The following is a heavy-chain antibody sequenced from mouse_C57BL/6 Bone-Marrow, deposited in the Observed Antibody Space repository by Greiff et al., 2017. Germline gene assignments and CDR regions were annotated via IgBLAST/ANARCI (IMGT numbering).Heavy chain of an antibody. Sequence: QVQLQQSGAELVKPGASVKMSCKASGYTFTSYWITWVKQRPGQGLEWIGDIDPTSGRTNYNEKFKSKAILTVDTSSNTAYMQLSSLTSEDSAVFYCARSGPLGRSFDYWGQGTTLTVTS. V-gene: IGHV1-55*01. CDR2: IDPTSGRT. CDR1: GYTFTSYW. D-gene: IGHD4-1*01. J-gene: IGHJ2*01. CDR3: ARSGPLGRSFDY.